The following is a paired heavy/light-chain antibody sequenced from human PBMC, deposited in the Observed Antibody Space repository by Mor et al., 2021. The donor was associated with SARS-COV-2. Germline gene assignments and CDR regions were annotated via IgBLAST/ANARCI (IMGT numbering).Light chain of an antibody. V-gene: IGLV2-14*03. CDR1: NSDVGGYNY. J-gene: IGLJ1*01. CDR2: DVS. Sequence: QSALTQPASVSGSPGQSITISCTGTNSDVGGYNYVSWYQQHPGKAPKLLIFDVSTRPSGISNRFSGSKSGNTASLTISGLQAEDEADYYCCSYTSASNYLFGPGTTVSVL. CDR3: CSYTSASNYL.
Heavy chain of an antibody. D-gene: IGHD2-2*01. CDR3: ARAGTTADYFDF. J-gene: IGHJ4*02. CDR1: GDSISNSNYY. Sequence: QLHLQLSGPGLVKPSETLSLTCSVSGDSISNSNYYWGWIRQPPGKGLEWIGHRYSRGTTFQNSSLKSRVTMSEDTSKNEFSLNLKSVTAADTAVYYCARAGTTADYFDFWGQGALVTVSS. V-gene: IGHV4-39*01. CDR2: RYSRGTT.